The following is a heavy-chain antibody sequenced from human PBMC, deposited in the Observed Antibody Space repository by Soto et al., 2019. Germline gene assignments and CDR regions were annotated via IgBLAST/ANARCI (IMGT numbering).Heavy chain of an antibody. CDR1: GGSFSGYY. Sequence: SETLSLTCAVYGGSFSGYYWSWIRQPPGKGLERIGEINHSGSTNYNPSLKSRVTISVDTSKSQFSLKLNSVTAADSAMYFCARLEGLATISYYFDFWGQGALVTVSS. D-gene: IGHD3-9*01. CDR3: ARLEGLATISYYFDF. CDR2: INHSGST. V-gene: IGHV4-34*01. J-gene: IGHJ4*02.